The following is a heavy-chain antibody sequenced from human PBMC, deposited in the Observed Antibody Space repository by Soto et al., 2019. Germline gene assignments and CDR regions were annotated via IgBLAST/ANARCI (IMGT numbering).Heavy chain of an antibody. CDR3: AHSRIPSWGSRGAFDY. CDR1: GFSLSTSGVG. CDR2: IYWDDDK. V-gene: IGHV2-5*02. J-gene: IGHJ4*02. Sequence: QITLKESGPTLVKPTQTLTLTCTFSGFSLSTSGVGVGWIRPRPGKALEWLALIYWDDDKRYSPSLKSRLTITKDTSKNQVVLTMTNMDPVDTATYYCAHSRIPSWGSRGAFDYWGQGTLVTVSS. D-gene: IGHD2-2*01.